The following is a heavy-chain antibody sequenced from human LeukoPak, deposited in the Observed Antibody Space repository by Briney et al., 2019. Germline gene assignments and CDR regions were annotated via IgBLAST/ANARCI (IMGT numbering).Heavy chain of an antibody. Sequence: GGSLRLSCAASGFTFSSYWMSWVRQAPGKGLEWVAYINQDRGAIYYVESVKGRFTISGDNAKNSLYLHMNSLRVEDTAVYYCVRDLRGSSSSWGQGTLVTVPS. CDR2: INQDRGAI. J-gene: IGHJ4*02. CDR1: GFTFSSYW. CDR3: VRDLRGSSSS. D-gene: IGHD6-6*01. V-gene: IGHV3-7*01.